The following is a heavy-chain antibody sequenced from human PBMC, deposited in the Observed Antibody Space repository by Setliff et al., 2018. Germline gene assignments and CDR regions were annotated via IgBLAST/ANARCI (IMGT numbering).Heavy chain of an antibody. J-gene: IGHJ5*02. V-gene: IGHV4-39*01. CDR3: AKHGEESKVTTYLAS. D-gene: IGHD4-17*01. Sequence: PSETLSLTCTVSGGSISSGTYYWGWIRQPPGKGLEWIGSRHYSGHTYYNPSLKSRVAMSVDKAKNQFSLNLRSVSAADTAIYYCAKHGEESKVTTYLASWGQGTLVTVSS. CDR2: RHYSGHT. CDR1: GGSISSGTYY.